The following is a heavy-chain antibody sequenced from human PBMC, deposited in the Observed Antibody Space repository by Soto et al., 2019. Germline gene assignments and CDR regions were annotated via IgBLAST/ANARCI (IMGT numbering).Heavy chain of an antibody. CDR2: ISSSSII. CDR3: ARGGTPVLEAIWHFDY. V-gene: IGHV3-48*01. D-gene: IGHD1-1*01. Sequence: GGSLRLSCAASGFTFSSYSMNWVRQAPGKGLEWVSYISSSSIIYYADSVKGRFTISRDNAKNSLYLQMNSLRAEDTAVYYCARGGTPVLEAIWHFDYWGQGILVTVSS. J-gene: IGHJ4*02. CDR1: GFTFSSYS.